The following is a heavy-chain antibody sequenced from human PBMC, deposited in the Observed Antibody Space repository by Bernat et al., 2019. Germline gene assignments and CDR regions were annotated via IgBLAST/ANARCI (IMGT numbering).Heavy chain of an antibody. Sequence: QVQLVESGGGVVQPGRSLRLSCAASGFTFSRYGMHWVRQAPGKGLEWVAVIWYDGSNKYYADSVKGRFTISRDNSKNTLYLQMNSLRAEDTAVYYCAKEARIQRFNWFDPWGQGTLVTVSS. J-gene: IGHJ5*02. D-gene: IGHD2-21*01. V-gene: IGHV3-33*06. CDR2: IWYDGSNK. CDR1: GFTFSRYG. CDR3: AKEARIQRFNWFDP.